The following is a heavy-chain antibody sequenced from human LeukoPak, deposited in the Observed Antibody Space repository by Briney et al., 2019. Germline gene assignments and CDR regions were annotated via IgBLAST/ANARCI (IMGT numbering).Heavy chain of an antibody. CDR2: ISSSSSYI. CDR3: ARVMTTVIKAFDY. J-gene: IGHJ4*02. Sequence: GGSLRLSCAASGFTFSSYSMNWVRQAPGKGLEWVSSISSSSSYIYYADSVKGRFTISRDNAKNSLYLQMNSLRAEDTAVYYCARVMTTVIKAFDYWGQGTLVTVSS. CDR1: GFTFSSYS. V-gene: IGHV3-21*01. D-gene: IGHD4-17*01.